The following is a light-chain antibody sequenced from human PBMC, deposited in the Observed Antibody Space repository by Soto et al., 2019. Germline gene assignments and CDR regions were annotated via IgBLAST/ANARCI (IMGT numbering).Light chain of an antibody. J-gene: IGLJ2*01. V-gene: IGLV1-51*01. CDR3: GTWDSSLRAGV. CDR2: DSD. CDR1: TSNIGYNY. Sequence: QSVLTQPPSVSATPGQKVTISCAGSTSNIGYNYVSWYQQFPGTAPRLLIYDSDKRPSGIPDRFSGSKSGTSATLGITGLQTGDEADYYCGTWDSSLRAGVFGGGTKVTVL.